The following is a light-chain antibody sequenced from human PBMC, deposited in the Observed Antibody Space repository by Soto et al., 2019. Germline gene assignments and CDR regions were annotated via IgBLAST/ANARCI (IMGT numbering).Light chain of an antibody. CDR2: RNN. CDR3: AAWDDSLSGYVV. J-gene: IGLJ2*01. Sequence: QAVVTQPPSASGTPGQRVTISCSGSSSNIGSNYVSWYQQLPGTAPKLLIYRNNQRPSGVPDRFSGSKSGTSASLAISGLRSEDEADYYCAAWDDSLSGYVVFCGGTKLTVL. CDR1: SSNIGSNY. V-gene: IGLV1-47*01.